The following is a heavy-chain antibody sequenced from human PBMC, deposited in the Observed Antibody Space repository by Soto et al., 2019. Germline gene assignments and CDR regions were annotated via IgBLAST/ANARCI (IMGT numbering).Heavy chain of an antibody. D-gene: IGHD6-19*01. J-gene: IGHJ4*02. CDR2: ISGSGDST. CDR1: GFTFSTYA. V-gene: IGHV3-23*01. CDR3: AKERSSGSSFDY. Sequence: EVQLLESGGGLVQPGGSLRLSCAASGFTFSTYAMNWVRQAPGKGREWVSGISGSGDSTYYADSVKGRFTVSRYNSKNTLYLQIRRLRAENTAVFYCAKERSSGSSFDYWGQGTVVTFSS.